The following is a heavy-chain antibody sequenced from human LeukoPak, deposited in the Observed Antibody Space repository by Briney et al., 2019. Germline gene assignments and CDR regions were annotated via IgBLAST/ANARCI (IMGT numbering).Heavy chain of an antibody. J-gene: IGHJ4*02. CDR1: GYSFTSYW. V-gene: IGHV5-51*01. D-gene: IGHD6-19*01. CDR2: IYPGDSDT. Sequence: GESLKISCKGSGYSFTSYWIAWVRQMPGKGLDWMGIIYPGDSDTRYSPSFQGQVTISADKSISTAYLQWSSLKASDTAMYYCATASSGGLYYFDYWGQGTLVTVSS. CDR3: ATASSGGLYYFDY.